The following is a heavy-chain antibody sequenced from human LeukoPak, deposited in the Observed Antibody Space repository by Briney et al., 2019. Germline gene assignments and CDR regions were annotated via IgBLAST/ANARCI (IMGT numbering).Heavy chain of an antibody. D-gene: IGHD5-18*01. V-gene: IGHV3-33*01. CDR2: IWHDGSNK. CDR3: ARDRGYTYGHPLDY. Sequence: GRSLRLSCAASGFTFSTYVIHWVRQAPSKGLEWVALIWHDGSNKYYGDSVKDRFTISRDNSKNTLYLQMDSLRDEDAAVYYCARDRGYTYGHPLDYWGQGTLVTVSS. CDR1: GFTFSTYV. J-gene: IGHJ4*02.